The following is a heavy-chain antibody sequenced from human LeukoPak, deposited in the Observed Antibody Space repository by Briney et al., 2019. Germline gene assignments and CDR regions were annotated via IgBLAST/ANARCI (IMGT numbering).Heavy chain of an antibody. J-gene: IGHJ5*02. V-gene: IGHV1-18*01. CDR1: GYTFTSYG. CDR3: ARAPMEQWLDIWFDP. D-gene: IGHD6-19*01. Sequence: ASVKVSCKASGYTFTSYGISWVRQAPGQGLEWMGWIGAYNGNTNYAQKLQGRVTMTTDTSTSTAYMELRSLRSDDTAVYYCARAPMEQWLDIWFDPWGQGTLVTVSS. CDR2: IGAYNGNT.